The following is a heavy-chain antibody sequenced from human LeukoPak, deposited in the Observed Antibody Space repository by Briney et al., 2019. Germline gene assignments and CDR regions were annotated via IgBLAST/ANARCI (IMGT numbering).Heavy chain of an antibody. Sequence: SETLSLTCTISGGSISSGSYYWPWIRQHPDKGLEWIGYINYSGNIYYNPSLKSRVTMSVDTSKNQFSLRLSSVTAADTAVYFCARYDSATMSGWFDPWGRGTLVTVSS. D-gene: IGHD2-2*01. V-gene: IGHV4-31*03. J-gene: IGHJ5*02. CDR1: GGSISSGSYY. CDR2: INYSGNI. CDR3: ARYDSATMSGWFDP.